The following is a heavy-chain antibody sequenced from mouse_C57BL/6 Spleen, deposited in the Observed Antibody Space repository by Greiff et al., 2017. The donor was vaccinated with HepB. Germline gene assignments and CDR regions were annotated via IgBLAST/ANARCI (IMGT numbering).Heavy chain of an antibody. D-gene: IGHD2-3*01. Sequence: QVHVKQSGAELVRPGASVTLSCKASGYTFTDYEMHWVKQTPVHGLEWIGAIDPETGGTAYNQKFKGKAILTADKSSSTAYMELRSLTSEDSAVYYCTRIDGLYYYAMDYWGQGTSVTVSS. V-gene: IGHV1-15*01. CDR1: GYTFTDYE. CDR2: IDPETGGT. CDR3: TRIDGLYYYAMDY. J-gene: IGHJ4*01.